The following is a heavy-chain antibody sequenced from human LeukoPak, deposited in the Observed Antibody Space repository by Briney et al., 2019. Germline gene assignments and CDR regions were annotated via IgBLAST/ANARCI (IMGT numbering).Heavy chain of an antibody. CDR1: GFTFNNAW. V-gene: IGHV3-15*01. CDR3: TTRVVTTNDY. J-gene: IGHJ4*02. CDR2: IKTKTEGVTT. Sequence: GGSLRLSCAASGFTFNNAWMNWVRQAPGKGLEWVGRIKTKTEGVTTDYPAPVKGTFTISRDDSKTTLYLQMNSLKTEDTAVYYCTTRVVTTNDYWGRGTLVTVSS. D-gene: IGHD2-21*02.